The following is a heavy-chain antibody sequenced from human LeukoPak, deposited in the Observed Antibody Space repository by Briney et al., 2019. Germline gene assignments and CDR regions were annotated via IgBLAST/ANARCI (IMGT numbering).Heavy chain of an antibody. D-gene: IGHD2-2*01. CDR2: ISTDGESA. J-gene: IGHJ6*02. CDR3: VRDYQFIQEV. V-gene: IGHV3-74*01. CDR1: GFTFSNYW. Sequence: KPGGSLRLSCVASGFTFSNYWMLWVRQAPGKGLMWVSLISTDGESARYAESVKGRFTISRDNAKNALYLQMDILRVEDTALYFCVRDYQFIQEVWGQGTTVTVSS.